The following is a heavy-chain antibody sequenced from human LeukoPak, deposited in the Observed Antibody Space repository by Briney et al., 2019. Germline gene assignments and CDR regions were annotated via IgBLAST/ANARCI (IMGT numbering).Heavy chain of an antibody. J-gene: IGHJ3*02. D-gene: IGHD2-21*02. CDR2: IDQSGST. Sequence: SETLSLTCAVHGGAFSGYYWSWIRQSPGKGLEWIGKIDQSGSTNDNPSLKSRVTISVDTSNNQFSLKLSSVTAADTAVYYCARHLAYCGGDCSSDAFDIWGQGTMVTVSS. CDR3: ARHLAYCGGDCSSDAFDI. V-gene: IGHV4-34*01. CDR1: GGAFSGYY.